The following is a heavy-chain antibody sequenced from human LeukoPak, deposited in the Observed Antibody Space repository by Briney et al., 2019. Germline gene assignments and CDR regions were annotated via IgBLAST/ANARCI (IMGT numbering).Heavy chain of an antibody. D-gene: IGHD3-10*01. CDR2: INPNSGGT. V-gene: IGHV1-2*04. Sequence: ASVKVSCKASGYTFTGYYMHWVRQAPGQGPEWMGWINPNSGGTNYAQKFQGWVTMTRDTSISTAYMELSRLRSDDTAVYYCASSISGSYYTLDAFDIWGQGTMVTVSS. J-gene: IGHJ3*02. CDR3: ASSISGSYYTLDAFDI. CDR1: GYTFTGYY.